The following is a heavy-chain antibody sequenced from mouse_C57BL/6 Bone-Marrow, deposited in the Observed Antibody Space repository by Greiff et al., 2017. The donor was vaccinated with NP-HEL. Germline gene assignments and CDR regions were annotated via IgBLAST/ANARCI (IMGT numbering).Heavy chain of an antibody. CDR1: GFTFSSYA. Sequence: EVKVVESGGGLVKPGGSLKLSCAASGFTFSSYAMSWVRQTPEKRLEWVATISDGGSYTYYPDNVKGRFTISRDNAKNNLYLQMSHLKSEDTAMYYCARDWDYDGEDYWGQGTSVTVSS. J-gene: IGHJ4*01. V-gene: IGHV5-4*01. D-gene: IGHD2-4*01. CDR3: ARDWDYDGEDY. CDR2: ISDGGSYT.